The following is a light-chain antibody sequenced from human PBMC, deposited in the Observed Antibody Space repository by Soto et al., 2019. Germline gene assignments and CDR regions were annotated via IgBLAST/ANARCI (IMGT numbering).Light chain of an antibody. Sequence: QSALTQPPSVSGSPGQSVTISCTVTSSDVGGYNYVSWYQQHPGKAPKLMIYDVSKRPSGVPDRFSGSKSGNTASLTISGLQAEDEADYYCCSYAGSVVFGGGTKVTVL. CDR1: SSDVGGYNY. CDR2: DVS. CDR3: CSYAGSVV. V-gene: IGLV2-11*01. J-gene: IGLJ2*01.